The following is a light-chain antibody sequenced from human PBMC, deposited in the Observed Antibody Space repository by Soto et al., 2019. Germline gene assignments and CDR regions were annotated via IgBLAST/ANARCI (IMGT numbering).Light chain of an antibody. V-gene: IGKV3-20*01. CDR2: GAS. Sequence: EIVLTQYPGTVSLSPGERATLSCRASQSVSSSYLAWYQQKPGQAPRLLTYGASSRATGIPDRFSGSGSGTDFTLTISRLEPEDFAVYYCQQYGSSPMYTFGQGTKLEIK. CDR3: QQYGSSPMYT. CDR1: QSVSSSY. J-gene: IGKJ2*01.